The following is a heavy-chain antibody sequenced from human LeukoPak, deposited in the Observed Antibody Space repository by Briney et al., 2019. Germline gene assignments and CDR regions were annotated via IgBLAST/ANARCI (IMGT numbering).Heavy chain of an antibody. J-gene: IGHJ6*02. V-gene: IGHV1-46*01. Sequence: ASVKVSCKASGYTFTSYYMHWVRQAPGQGLEWMGIINPSGGSTSYAQKFQGRVTMTRDTSTSTVYMELSSLRSEDTAVYYCARVPSRYCSSTSCLTWYYYYGMDVWGQGTTVTVSS. CDR1: GYTFTSYY. D-gene: IGHD2-2*01. CDR3: ARVPSRYCSSTSCLTWYYYYGMDV. CDR2: INPSGGST.